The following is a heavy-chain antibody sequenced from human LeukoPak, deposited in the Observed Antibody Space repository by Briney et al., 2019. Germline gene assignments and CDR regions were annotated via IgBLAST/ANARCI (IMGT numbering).Heavy chain of an antibody. CDR2: ISSSGSTI. J-gene: IGHJ4*02. CDR1: GFTFSSYE. Sequence: GGSLRLSCAASGFTFSSYEMNWVRQAPGKGLEWVSYISSSGSTIYYADSVKGRFTISRDNAKNSLYLQMNSLRAKDTAVYYCARDNSRDSSGYDYWGQGTLVTVSS. CDR3: ARDNSRDSSGYDY. D-gene: IGHD3-22*01. V-gene: IGHV3-48*03.